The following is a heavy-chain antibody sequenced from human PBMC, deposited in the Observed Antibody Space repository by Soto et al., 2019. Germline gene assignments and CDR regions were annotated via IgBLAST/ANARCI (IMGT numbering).Heavy chain of an antibody. D-gene: IGHD2-2*01. CDR3: ARELRGSNICSSTSCYDYYGMDV. Sequence: GASVKVSCKASGGTYSSYAISWVRQAPGQGLEWMGGIIPIFGTANYAQKFQGRVTITADKSTSTAYMELNSLRAEDTAVYYCARELRGSNICSSTSCYDYYGMDVWGQGTTVTVSS. CDR2: IIPIFGTA. CDR1: GGTYSSYA. J-gene: IGHJ6*02. V-gene: IGHV1-69*06.